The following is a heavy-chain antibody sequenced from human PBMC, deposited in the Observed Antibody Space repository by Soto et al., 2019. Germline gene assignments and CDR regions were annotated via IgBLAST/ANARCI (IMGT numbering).Heavy chain of an antibody. D-gene: IGHD3-10*01. J-gene: IGHJ4*02. CDR2: IWYDGSNK. CDR3: AREGSAAGIDY. CDR1: GFTFSSYG. Sequence: QVQLVESGGGVVQPGRSLRLSCAASGFTFSSYGMHWVRQAPGKGLEWVAVIWYDGSNKYYADSVKGRFTISRDNSKNTLYLKMNSLRAEDTAVYYCAREGSAAGIDYWGQGTLVTVSS. V-gene: IGHV3-33*01.